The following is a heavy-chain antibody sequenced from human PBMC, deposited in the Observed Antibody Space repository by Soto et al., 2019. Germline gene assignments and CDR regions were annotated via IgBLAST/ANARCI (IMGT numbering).Heavy chain of an antibody. CDR3: ARESRSSSWPFDY. CDR1: GGSISSSNW. J-gene: IGHJ4*02. CDR2: IYHSGST. V-gene: IGHV4-4*02. Sequence: PSETLSLTCAASGGSISSSNWWSWVRQPPGKGLEWIGEIYHSGSTNYNPSLKSRVTISVDKSKNQFSLKLSSVTAADTAVYYCARESRSSSWPFDYWGQGTLVTVSS. D-gene: IGHD6-13*01.